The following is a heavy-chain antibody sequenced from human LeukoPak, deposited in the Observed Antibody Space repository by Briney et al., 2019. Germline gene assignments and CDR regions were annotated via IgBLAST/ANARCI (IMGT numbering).Heavy chain of an antibody. D-gene: IGHD6-19*01. CDR2: ISYDGNNK. CDR1: GFNFSNYG. J-gene: IGHJ4*02. CDR3: AGDKTTGGWYEFDY. Sequence: GGSLRLSCAAFGFNFSNYGIHWVRQAPGKGLEWVAIISYDGNNKYYADSVKGRFTISRDTSKNTVSLQMNSLRAEDTAVYYCAGDKTTGGWYEFDYWGQGTLVTVSS. V-gene: IGHV3-30*03.